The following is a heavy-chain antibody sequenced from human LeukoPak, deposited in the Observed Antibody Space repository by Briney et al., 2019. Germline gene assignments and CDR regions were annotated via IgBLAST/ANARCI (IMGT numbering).Heavy chain of an antibody. J-gene: IGHJ6*03. CDR2: INPSGGST. D-gene: IGHD4-17*01. CDR3: ARVSDTTGYYYYMDV. CDR1: GYTFTSYY. V-gene: IGHV1-46*01. Sequence: ASVKVSCKASGYTFTSYYMHWVRQAPGQGLEWMGIINPSGGSTSYVQKFQGRVTMTRDTSKNQFSLKLSSVTAADTAVYYCARVSDTTGYYYYMDVWGKGTTVTISS.